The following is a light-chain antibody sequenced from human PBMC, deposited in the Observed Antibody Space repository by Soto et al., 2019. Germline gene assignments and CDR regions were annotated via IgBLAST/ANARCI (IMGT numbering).Light chain of an antibody. CDR1: QSVSSN. J-gene: IGKJ1*01. CDR2: GAS. V-gene: IGKV3-15*01. CDR3: QPYNICPQT. Sequence: EIVMTQSPATLSVSPGERATLSCRASQSVSSNLAWYQQKPGQAPRLLIYGASTRATGIPARFSGSGSGTEFTLTISSLQPEDFAVYYFQPYNICPQTFGQGTKVEIK.